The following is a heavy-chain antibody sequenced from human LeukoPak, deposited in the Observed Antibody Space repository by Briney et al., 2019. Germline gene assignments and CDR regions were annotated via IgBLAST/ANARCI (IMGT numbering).Heavy chain of an antibody. CDR1: GGSIIGSSYY. Sequence: PSETLSLTCTVSGGSIIGSSYYWGWIRQPPGKGLEWIGSAFYKGDTYYKSSLKSRVTISVDTSKNQFSLKRSSLTAADTAVYYCGRLRGAMTTVTSDFDYWGQGTLVTVSS. V-gene: IGHV4-39*01. CDR3: GRLRGAMTTVTSDFDY. D-gene: IGHD4-17*01. J-gene: IGHJ4*02. CDR2: AFYKGDT.